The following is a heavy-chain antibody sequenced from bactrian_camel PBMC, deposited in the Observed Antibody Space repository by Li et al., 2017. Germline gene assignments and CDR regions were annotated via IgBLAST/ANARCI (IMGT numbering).Heavy chain of an antibody. V-gene: IGHV3S26*01. CDR3: AAEGIVKEGYCYFDPVGP. J-gene: IGHJ6*01. CDR2: IGQHGDT. Sequence: QVQLVESGGGAVQAGGSLRLSCVASGYIYSSHCMGWVRQAPGKEREGVAAIGQHGDTSYADSVKGRFTISRDNTRNTLYLQMNSLKPEDTAMYYCAAEGIVKEGYCYFDPVGPWGQGTQVTVS. CDR1: GYIYSSHC. D-gene: IGHD2*01.